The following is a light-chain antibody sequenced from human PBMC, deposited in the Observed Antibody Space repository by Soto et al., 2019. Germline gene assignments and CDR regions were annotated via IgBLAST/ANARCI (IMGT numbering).Light chain of an antibody. CDR3: AAWDDSLNGRV. Sequence: QSVLTQPPSASGTPGQRVTISCSGSSSNIASNSVNWYQQLPGTAPKLLIYSNIQRPSGVPARFSGSKSGTSASLAISGLQSDDEADYYCAAWDDSLNGRVFGGGTKLTVL. V-gene: IGLV1-44*01. CDR1: SSNIASNS. J-gene: IGLJ2*01. CDR2: SNI.